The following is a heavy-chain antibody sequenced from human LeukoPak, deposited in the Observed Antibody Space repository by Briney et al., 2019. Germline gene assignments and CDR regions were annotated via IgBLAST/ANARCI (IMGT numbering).Heavy chain of an antibody. CDR1: GGSISSYY. D-gene: IGHD5-18*01. CDR2: IYTSGST. J-gene: IGHJ4*02. CDR3: ARAPYSYGSYYFHY. Sequence: PSETLSLTCTVSGGSISSYYWSWIRQPAGKGLEWIGRIYTSGSTNYNPSLKSRVTMSVDTSKNQFSLKLSSVTAADTAVYYCARAPYSYGSYYFHYWGQGTLVTVSS. V-gene: IGHV4-4*07.